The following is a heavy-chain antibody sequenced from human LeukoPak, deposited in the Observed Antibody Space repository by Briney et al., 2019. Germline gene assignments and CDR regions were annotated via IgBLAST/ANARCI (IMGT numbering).Heavy chain of an antibody. Sequence: GGSLRLSCAASGFTFNNYWMTWVRQAPGKGLEWVGNINLDGSDKYYGDSVKGRFTISGDNAKNSLYLQMNSLRAEDTAVYYCARDTRYFDYWGQGNMVTVSS. CDR1: GFTFNNYW. CDR2: INLDGSDK. V-gene: IGHV3-7*01. CDR3: ARDTRYFDY. J-gene: IGHJ4*02.